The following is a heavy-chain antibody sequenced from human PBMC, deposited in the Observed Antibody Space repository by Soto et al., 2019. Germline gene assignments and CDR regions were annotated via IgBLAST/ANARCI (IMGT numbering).Heavy chain of an antibody. V-gene: IGHV3-30*02. D-gene: IGHD6-13*01. CDR1: GFIFSKFS. CDR2: ILFEGSNK. Sequence: VGSLRHSCKASGFIFSKFSKHWVRQGPGKGLKRAPIILFEGSNKYYADSVKGRFTISRHNSKNILYLQMNSLRAEDTAVYYCAKDRSSPWSFAAWGWGTLVSVSS. CDR3: AKDRSSPWSFAA. J-gene: IGHJ5*02.